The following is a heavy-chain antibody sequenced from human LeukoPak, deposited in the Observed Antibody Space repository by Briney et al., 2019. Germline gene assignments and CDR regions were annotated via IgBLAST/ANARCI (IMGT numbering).Heavy chain of an antibody. CDR2: IIPILGIA. V-gene: IGHV1-69*04. J-gene: IGHJ6*02. Sequence: ASVKVSCKASGGTFSSYAISWVRQAPGQGLEWMGRIIPILGIANYAQKFRGRVTITADKSTSTAYMELSSLRSEDTAVYYCARATYYYYYGMDVWGQGTTVTVSS. CDR1: GGTFSSYA. CDR3: ARATYYYYYGMDV.